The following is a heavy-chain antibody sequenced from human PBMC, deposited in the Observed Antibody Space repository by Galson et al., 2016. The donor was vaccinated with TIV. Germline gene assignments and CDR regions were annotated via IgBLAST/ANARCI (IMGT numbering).Heavy chain of an antibody. Sequence: ETLSLTCSVSGGSISIYYWSWIRQPPGKGLEWIGYIYYGGSTYYNPSLKSRVTMSVDTSKNQFSLKLSSVTAADTAVYYCARRLPAGDVGAFHIWGQGTMVSVSS. CDR3: ARRLPAGDVGAFHI. J-gene: IGHJ3*02. CDR2: IYYGGST. D-gene: IGHD1-26*01. CDR1: GGSISIYY. V-gene: IGHV4-59*08.